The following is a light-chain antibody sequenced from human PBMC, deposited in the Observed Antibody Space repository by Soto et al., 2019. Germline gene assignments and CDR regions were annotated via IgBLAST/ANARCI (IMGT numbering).Light chain of an antibody. J-gene: IGKJ1*01. CDR2: GVS. Sequence: EILMTQSPATLSVSPWERATLSCRASQSVSSNLAWYQQKPGQAPRLLLYGVSTRATDIPARFSGSGSGTEFTRTISSLQSEDFAVYYCQQYNNWPPTWTFGQGTKVDIK. CDR1: QSVSSN. CDR3: QQYNNWPPTWT. V-gene: IGKV3-15*01.